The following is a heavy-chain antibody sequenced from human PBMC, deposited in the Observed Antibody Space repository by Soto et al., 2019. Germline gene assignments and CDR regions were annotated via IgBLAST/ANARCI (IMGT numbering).Heavy chain of an antibody. Sequence: EVQLLESGGGLVQPGGSLRLSCAASGFTFSSYAMSWVRQAPGKGLEWVSAISGSGGSTYYADSVKGRFTISRDNSKNTLYLQMNSLRAEDTAVYYCAKSVVSPPYYYYGMDVWGQGTTVTVSS. CDR1: GFTFSSYA. J-gene: IGHJ6*02. CDR3: AKSVVSPPYYYYGMDV. D-gene: IGHD2-2*01. V-gene: IGHV3-23*01. CDR2: ISGSGGST.